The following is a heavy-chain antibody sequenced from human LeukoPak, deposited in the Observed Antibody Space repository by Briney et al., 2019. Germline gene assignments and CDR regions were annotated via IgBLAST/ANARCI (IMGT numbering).Heavy chain of an antibody. Sequence: SETLSLTCAVYGGSFSGYYWSWIRQPPWKGLEWIGEINHSGSANYNPSLKSRVTISVDTSKNQFSLKLSSVTAADTAVYYCARGLAQSGDCSGGSCYSGAYYFDYWGQGTLVTVSS. CDR2: INHSGSA. J-gene: IGHJ4*02. D-gene: IGHD2-15*01. V-gene: IGHV4-34*01. CDR1: GGSFSGYY. CDR3: ARGLAQSGDCSGGSCYSGAYYFDY.